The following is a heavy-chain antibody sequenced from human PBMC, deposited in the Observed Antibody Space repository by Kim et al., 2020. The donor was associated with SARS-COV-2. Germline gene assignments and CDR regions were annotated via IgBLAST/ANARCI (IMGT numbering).Heavy chain of an antibody. Sequence: SETLSLTCTVSGGSISSSSYYWGWIRQPPGKGLEWIGSIYYSGSTYYNPSLKSRVTISVDTSKNQFSLKLSSVTAADTAVYYCASNWDDWFGGGWLPDFDYWGQGTLVTVSS. CDR2: IYYSGST. J-gene: IGHJ4*02. CDR1: GGSISSSSYY. V-gene: IGHV4-39*01. CDR3: ASNWDDWFGGGWLPDFDY. D-gene: IGHD6-19*01.